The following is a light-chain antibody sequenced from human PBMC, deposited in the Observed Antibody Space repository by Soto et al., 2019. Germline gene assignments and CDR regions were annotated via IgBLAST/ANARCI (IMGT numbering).Light chain of an antibody. Sequence: RVLTPTPTTLSVSPVERATLSCRASQSVSINLAWYQQKPGQGPRLLIFGASSRAIGIPARFSGSGSGTDFTLTISSLQSEDFAVYYCQHYDELPRTFGGGTKVDI. CDR3: QHYDELPRT. CDR2: GAS. V-gene: IGKV3D-15*01. CDR1: QSVSIN. J-gene: IGKJ4*01.